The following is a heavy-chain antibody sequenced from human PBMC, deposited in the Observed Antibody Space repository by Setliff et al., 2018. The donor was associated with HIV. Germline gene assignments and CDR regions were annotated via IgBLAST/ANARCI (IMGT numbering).Heavy chain of an antibody. Sequence: SETLSLTCTVSGGSISGYHWNWLRQTPGKGLEWIGYIYTSRGTNYNHSLRTRVIISVDTSNQFSMKLSSVTAADAAVYYCARSPSYRSSWEYYFDYWGQGILVTVSS. CDR1: GGSISGYH. D-gene: IGHD6-13*01. J-gene: IGHJ4*02. CDR2: IYTSRGT. CDR3: ARSPSYRSSWEYYFDY. V-gene: IGHV4-4*09.